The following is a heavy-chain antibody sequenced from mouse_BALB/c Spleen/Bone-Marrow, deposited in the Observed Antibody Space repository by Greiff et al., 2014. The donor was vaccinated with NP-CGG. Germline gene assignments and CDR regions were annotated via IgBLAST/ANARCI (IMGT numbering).Heavy chain of an antibody. D-gene: IGHD2-4*01. CDR2: INSGSGGT. Sequence: VNVVESGAELVRPGTSVKVSCKGSGYAFTNYLIEWVKQRPGQGLEWIGVINSGSGGTKYNEKFKGKATLTADKSSSTAYIQLSSLTSDDSAVYFCARAITDAMDYWGQGTSVTVSS. V-gene: IGHV1-54*01. J-gene: IGHJ4*01. CDR1: GYAFTNYL. CDR3: ARAITDAMDY.